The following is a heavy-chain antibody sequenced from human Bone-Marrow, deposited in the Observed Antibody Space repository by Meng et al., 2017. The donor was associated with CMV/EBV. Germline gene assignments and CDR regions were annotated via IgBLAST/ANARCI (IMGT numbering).Heavy chain of an antibody. Sequence: GSLRLSCAVYGGSFSGYYWSWIRQPPGKGLEWIGEINHSGSTNYNPSLKSRVTISVDTSNNQFSLKLSSVTAADPAVYYCAGDYGMDVWGQGTKVTVSS. V-gene: IGHV4-34*01. J-gene: IGHJ6*02. CDR2: INHSGST. CDR1: GGSFSGYY. CDR3: AGDYGMDV.